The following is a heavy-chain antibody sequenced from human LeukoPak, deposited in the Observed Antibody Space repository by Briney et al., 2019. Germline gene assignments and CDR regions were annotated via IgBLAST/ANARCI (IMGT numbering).Heavy chain of an antibody. CDR3: ARDSPGRDGYDGYYYYYYGMDV. CDR1: GGSISSYY. J-gene: IGHJ6*02. D-gene: IGHD5-24*01. V-gene: IGHV4-59*01. CDR2: IYYSGST. Sequence: SETLSLTCTVSGGSISSYYWSWIRQPPGKGLEWRGYIYYSGSTNYNPSLKSRLTISVDTSKNQFSLKLSSVTAADTAVYYCARDSPGRDGYDGYYYYYYGMDVWGQGTTVTVSS.